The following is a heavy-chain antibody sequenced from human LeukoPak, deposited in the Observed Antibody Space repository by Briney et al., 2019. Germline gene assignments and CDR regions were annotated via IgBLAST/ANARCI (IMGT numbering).Heavy chain of an antibody. CDR3: ARAGSSSPLTDY. V-gene: IGHV3-21*04. CDR1: GFTFSSYS. CDR2: ISSSSSYI. D-gene: IGHD6-6*01. J-gene: IGHJ4*02. Sequence: GGSLRLSCAASGFTFSSYSMNWVRQAPGKGLEWVSSISSSSSYIYYADSVKGRFTISRDNAKNSQYLQMNSLRAEDTAVYYCARAGSSSPLTDYWGPGTLVTVSS.